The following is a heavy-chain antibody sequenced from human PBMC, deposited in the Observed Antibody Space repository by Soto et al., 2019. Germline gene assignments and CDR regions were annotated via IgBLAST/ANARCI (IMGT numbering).Heavy chain of an antibody. CDR2: ISYDGSNK. CDR1: GFTFSSYG. V-gene: IGHV3-30*18. Sequence: GGSLRLSCAASGFTFSSYGMHWVRQAPGKGLEWVAVISYDGSNKYYADSVKGRFTISRDNSKNTLYLQMNSLRAEDTAVYYCAKLXYDYVWGSSRYPSPDDPRGQGTLGTVSS. J-gene: IGHJ5*02. CDR3: AKLXYDYVWGSSRYPSPDDP. D-gene: IGHD3-16*02.